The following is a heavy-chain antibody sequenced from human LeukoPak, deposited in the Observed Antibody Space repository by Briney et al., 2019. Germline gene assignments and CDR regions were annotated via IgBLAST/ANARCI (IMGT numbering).Heavy chain of an antibody. CDR3: ARYYDYGDYVVDY. D-gene: IGHD4-17*01. Sequence: SVKVSCKASGGTFSSYAISWVRQAPGRGLEWMGGIIPIFGTANYAQKFQGRVTITADESTSTAYMELSSLRSEDTAVYYCARYYDYGDYVVDYWGQGTLVTVSS. J-gene: IGHJ4*02. V-gene: IGHV1-69*13. CDR2: IIPIFGTA. CDR1: GGTFSSYA.